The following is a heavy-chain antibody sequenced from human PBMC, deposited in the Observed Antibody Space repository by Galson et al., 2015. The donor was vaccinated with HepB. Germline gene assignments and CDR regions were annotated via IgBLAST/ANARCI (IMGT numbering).Heavy chain of an antibody. CDR1: GFTVSSNY. D-gene: IGHD3-10*01. V-gene: IGHV3-66*02. Sequence: SLRLSCAASGFTVSSNYMSWVRQAPGKGLEWVSVIYSGGSTYYADSVKGRFTISRVNSKNTLYLQMNSLRAEDTAVYYCARGYYGSGSYYNAHYWGQGTLVTVSS. J-gene: IGHJ4*02. CDR3: ARGYYGSGSYYNAHY. CDR2: IYSGGST.